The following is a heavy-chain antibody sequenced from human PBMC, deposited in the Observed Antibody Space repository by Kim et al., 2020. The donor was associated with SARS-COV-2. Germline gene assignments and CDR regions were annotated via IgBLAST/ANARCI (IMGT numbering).Heavy chain of an antibody. Sequence: ASVKVSCKASGYTFTGYYMHWVRQAPGQGLEWMGWINPNSGGTNYAQKFQGWVTMTRDTSISTAYMELSRLRSDDTAVYYCARDGYTAGSGSYYYDYWGQGTLVTVSS. CDR2: INPNSGGT. CDR1: GYTFTGYY. V-gene: IGHV1-2*04. CDR3: ARDGYTAGSGSYYYDY. D-gene: IGHD3-10*01. J-gene: IGHJ4*02.